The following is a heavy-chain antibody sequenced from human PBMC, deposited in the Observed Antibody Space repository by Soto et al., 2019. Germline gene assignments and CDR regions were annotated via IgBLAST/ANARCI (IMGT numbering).Heavy chain of an antibody. Sequence: GGSLILSCAAPGFTLIRCAMRWVRQAPGQRLEWVSAISGSGGSTYYADSVKGRFTISRDNYKNTLYLQMNSLRAEDKAVYYCAKEHGSYSGYGIGAFXIWGQGTMVXVSS. CDR1: GFTLIRCA. J-gene: IGHJ3*02. V-gene: IGHV3-23*01. CDR2: ISGSGGST. CDR3: AKEHGSYSGYGIGAFXI. D-gene: IGHD5-12*01.